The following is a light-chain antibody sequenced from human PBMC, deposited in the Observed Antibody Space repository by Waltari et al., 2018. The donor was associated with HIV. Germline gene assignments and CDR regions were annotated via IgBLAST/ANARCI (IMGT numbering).Light chain of an antibody. CDR3: VAWDDSLGGVV. CDR1: TSNIGSNY. V-gene: IGLV1-47*01. J-gene: IGLJ2*01. Sequence: SVLTQPPSASGTPGQRVTISCSGSTSNIGSNYVFWYQHLPWTAPKLLIHRNNQRPSGVPDRFSGATSGTSASLAISGLRSEDEADYYCVAWDDSLGGVVCGGGTKVAVL. CDR2: RNN.